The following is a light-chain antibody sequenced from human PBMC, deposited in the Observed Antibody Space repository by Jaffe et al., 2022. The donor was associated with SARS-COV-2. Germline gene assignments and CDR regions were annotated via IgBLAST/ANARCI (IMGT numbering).Light chain of an antibody. CDR2: QDI. V-gene: IGLV3-1*01. CDR3: QVWGDSTTVV. CDR1: RLEDKY. J-gene: IGLJ2*01. Sequence: SYELTQPPSVTVSPGQTASITCSGNRLEDKYVYWYQRRPGQSPILVIYQDIKRPSGIPERFSGSNSGNTATLTISGTQAMDEADYYCQVWGDSTTVVFGGGTKLTVL.